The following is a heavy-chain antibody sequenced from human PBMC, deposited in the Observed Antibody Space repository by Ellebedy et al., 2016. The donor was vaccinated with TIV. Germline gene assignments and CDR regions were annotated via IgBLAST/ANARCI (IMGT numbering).Heavy chain of an antibody. Sequence: SETLSLTXIVSGYSISSGYYWGWIRQPPGKGLEWTGRIDHSGTTYYNPSLKSRVTISVDSSKNHFSLKLNSVTAADTAVYYCARVGHYGSGSYYNEAWGQGTLVTVSS. CDR3: ARVGHYGSGSYYNEA. CDR2: IDHSGTT. D-gene: IGHD3-10*01. V-gene: IGHV4-38-2*02. J-gene: IGHJ5*02. CDR1: GYSISSGYY.